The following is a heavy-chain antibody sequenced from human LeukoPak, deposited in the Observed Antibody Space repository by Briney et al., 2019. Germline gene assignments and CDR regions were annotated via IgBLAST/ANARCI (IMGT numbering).Heavy chain of an antibody. CDR2: ISGSGGST. V-gene: IGHV3-23*01. D-gene: IGHD6-19*01. Sequence: GGSLRLSCAASGFTFSSSAMSWVRQAPGKGLEWVSAISGSGGSTYYADSVKGRFTISRDNSKNTLYLQMNSLRAEDTAVYYCATMPLGYSSGPGFYWGQGTLVTVSS. CDR1: GFTFSSSA. CDR3: ATMPLGYSSGPGFY. J-gene: IGHJ4*02.